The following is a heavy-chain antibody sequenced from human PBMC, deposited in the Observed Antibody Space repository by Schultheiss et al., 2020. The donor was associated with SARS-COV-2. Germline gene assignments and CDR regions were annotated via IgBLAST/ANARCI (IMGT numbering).Heavy chain of an antibody. CDR1: GGSISSGDYY. CDR2: IYYSGIT. J-gene: IGHJ4*02. Sequence: SETLSLTCTVSGGSISSGDYYWSWIRQPPGKGLEWSGYIYYSGITNYNPSLKSRVTISVDTSKNQFSLKLSSVTAADTAVYYCASPIAVGATDDYWGQGTLVTVSS. CDR3: ASPIAVGATDDY. D-gene: IGHD1-26*01. V-gene: IGHV4-61*08.